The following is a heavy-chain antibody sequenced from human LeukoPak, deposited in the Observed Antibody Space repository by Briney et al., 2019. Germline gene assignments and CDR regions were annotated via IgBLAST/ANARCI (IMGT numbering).Heavy chain of an antibody. V-gene: IGHV3-21*01. CDR1: GFTFSSYS. Sequence: GGSLRLSCAASGFTFSSYSMNWVRQAPGKGLEWVSSISSSSSYIYYADSVKGRLTISRDNAKNSLYLQMSSLRAEDTAVYYCASDLAYCGGDCYLDSNWGQGTLVTVSS. D-gene: IGHD2-21*02. CDR3: ASDLAYCGGDCYLDSN. J-gene: IGHJ4*02. CDR2: ISSSSSYI.